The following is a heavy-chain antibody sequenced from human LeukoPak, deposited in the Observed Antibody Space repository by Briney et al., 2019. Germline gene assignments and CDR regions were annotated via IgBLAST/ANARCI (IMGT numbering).Heavy chain of an antibody. J-gene: IGHJ5*02. CDR3: ARGQYCSGGSCYWFDP. CDR2: MNPNSGNT. V-gene: IGHV1-8*01. Sequence: ASVKVSCKASGYTFTSYDINWVRQATGQGLEWMGWMNPNSGNTGYAQKFQGRVTMTRNTSISTAYMELSSLRSEDTAVYYCARGQYCSGGSCYWFDPWGQGTLVTVSS. CDR1: GYTFTSYD. D-gene: IGHD2-15*01.